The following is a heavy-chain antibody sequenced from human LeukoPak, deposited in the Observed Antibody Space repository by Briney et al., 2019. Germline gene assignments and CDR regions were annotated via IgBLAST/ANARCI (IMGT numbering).Heavy chain of an antibody. V-gene: IGHV3-43*01. CDR3: AKGSKTWPFLFDY. Sequence: PGGSLRLSCAASGFSFEDYTMHWVRQAPGKGLEWVSLITWDGARTNYADSLKGRFAISRDNSKNSLYLQMNSLRTEDTALYYCAKGSKTWPFLFDYWGQGTLVTVS. J-gene: IGHJ4*02. D-gene: IGHD2-21*01. CDR1: GFSFEDYT. CDR2: ITWDGART.